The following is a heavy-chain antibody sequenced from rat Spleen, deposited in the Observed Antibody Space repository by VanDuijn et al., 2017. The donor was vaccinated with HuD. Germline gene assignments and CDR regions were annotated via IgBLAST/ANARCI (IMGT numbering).Heavy chain of an antibody. CDR3: ARPDTDYFDY. CDR1: GFTFSNYD. D-gene: IGHD2-2*01. V-gene: IGHV5-25*01. J-gene: IGHJ2*01. Sequence: EVQLVESGGGLVQPGRSLKLSCAASGFTFSNYDMAWVRQAPTKGLEWVASISPSGGSTYYRDSVKGRFTVSRDNAKSTLYLQMDSLRSEDTATYYCARPDTDYFDYWGQGVMVTVSS. CDR2: ISPSGGST.